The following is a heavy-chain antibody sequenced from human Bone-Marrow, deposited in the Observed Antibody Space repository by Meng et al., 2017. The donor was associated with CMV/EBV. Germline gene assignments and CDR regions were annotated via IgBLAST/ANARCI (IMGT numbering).Heavy chain of an antibody. V-gene: IGHV4-39*07. CDR2: IFHSGSA. D-gene: IGHD6-13*01. CDR1: GGSVSSGSYY. Sequence: SETLSLTCTVSGGSVSSGSYYWGWIRQSPVKGLEWIGSIFHSGSAYYNPSLKSRVSISVDTSKNLLSLKVRSVTAAEAAVYYCGRITHRISWPNWFDPWGQGTLVTVSS. CDR3: GRITHRISWPNWFDP. J-gene: IGHJ5*02.